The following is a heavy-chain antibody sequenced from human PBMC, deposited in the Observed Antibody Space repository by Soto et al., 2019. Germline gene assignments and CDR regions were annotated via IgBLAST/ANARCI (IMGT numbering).Heavy chain of an antibody. Sequence: SETLSLTCTVSGDSMSGYYWSWIRQFPGKGLEWIGYIHYSGSTNYNPSLKSRVTISLDTSKKQFSLRVSSVTAADTAMFFCARGYYDTSDYYQFFAYWGQGTLVTVSS. D-gene: IGHD3-22*01. J-gene: IGHJ4*02. CDR3: ARGYYDTSDYYQFFAY. V-gene: IGHV4-59*12. CDR1: GDSMSGYY. CDR2: IHYSGST.